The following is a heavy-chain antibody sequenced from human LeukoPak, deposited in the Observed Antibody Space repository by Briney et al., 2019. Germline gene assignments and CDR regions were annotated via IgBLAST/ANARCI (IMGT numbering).Heavy chain of an antibody. J-gene: IGHJ3*02. V-gene: IGHV3-30*02. CDR1: EFTSSSYG. Sequence: GGSLRLSCVASEFTSSSYGMHWVRQAPGKGLEWVAYIRYDGSDRYYADSVKGRFTISRDNAKNSLYLQMNSLRAEDTAVYYCAREVSVRAFDIWGQGTMVTVSS. CDR2: IRYDGSDR. CDR3: AREVSVRAFDI. D-gene: IGHD2-8*01.